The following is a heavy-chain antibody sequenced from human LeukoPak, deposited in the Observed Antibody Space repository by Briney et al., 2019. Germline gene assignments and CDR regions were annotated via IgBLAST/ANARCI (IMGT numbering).Heavy chain of an antibody. D-gene: IGHD1-26*01. CDR1: GGTFSSYA. Sequence: GASVKVSCKASGGTFSSYAISWVRQAPGQGLEWMGGIIPIFGTANYAQKFQGRVTITTDESTSTAYMELSSLRSEDTAVYYCARRGSYPTPLGAFDIWGQGTMVTVSS. J-gene: IGHJ3*02. CDR2: IIPIFGTA. V-gene: IGHV1-69*05. CDR3: ARRGSYPTPLGAFDI.